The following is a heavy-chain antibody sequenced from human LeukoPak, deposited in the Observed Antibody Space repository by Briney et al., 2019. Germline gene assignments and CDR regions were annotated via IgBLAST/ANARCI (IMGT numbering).Heavy chain of an antibody. CDR2: IKNKAYGGTA. Sequence: HPGGSLRLSCAGFGFTFGNYAISWFRQAPGKGLEWVGFIKNKAYGGTAEYAASVKGRFTISRDDSKSKVYLQMNSLKTEDTAMYYCTRDEFGLSLHLPAFDIWGQGTMVTVSS. J-gene: IGHJ3*02. CDR1: GFTFGNYA. D-gene: IGHD3-10*01. V-gene: IGHV3-49*03. CDR3: TRDEFGLSLHLPAFDI.